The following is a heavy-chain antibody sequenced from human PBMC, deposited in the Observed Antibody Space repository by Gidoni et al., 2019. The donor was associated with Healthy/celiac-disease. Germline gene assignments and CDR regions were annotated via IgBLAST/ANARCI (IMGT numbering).Heavy chain of an antibody. CDR3: APRGRELPLLGY. D-gene: IGHD1-26*01. Sequence: QVQLVDSGGGVVQPRRSLRIACAASGFTFRSYGMHWVRQAPGKGLEWVAVVSYDGSNKYYADSVKGRFTISRDNSKNTLYLQMNSLRAEDTAVYYCAPRGRELPLLGYWGQGTLVTVSS. J-gene: IGHJ4*02. CDR1: GFTFRSYG. V-gene: IGHV3-30*03. CDR2: VSYDGSNK.